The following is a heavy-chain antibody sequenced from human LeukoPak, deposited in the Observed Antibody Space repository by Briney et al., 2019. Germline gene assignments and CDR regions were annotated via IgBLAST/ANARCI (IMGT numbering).Heavy chain of an antibody. D-gene: IGHD3-3*01. CDR1: GFTFSSYA. CDR2: ISGSGGST. V-gene: IGHV3-23*01. J-gene: IGHJ4*02. Sequence: GGSLRLSCAASGFTFSSYAMSWVRQAPGKGLEWVSAISGSGGSTYYADSVKGRFTISRDNSKNTLYLQVNSLRAEDTAVYYCAKVRFLEWLYGPYYFDYWGQGTLVTVSS. CDR3: AKVRFLEWLYGPYYFDY.